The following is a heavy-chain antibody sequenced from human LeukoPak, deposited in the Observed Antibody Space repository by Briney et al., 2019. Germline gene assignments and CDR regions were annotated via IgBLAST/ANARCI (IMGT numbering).Heavy chain of an antibody. CDR3: ARIHSSGWYYYFDY. D-gene: IGHD6-19*01. CDR1: GGSISSYY. CDR2: IYYSGST. J-gene: IGHJ4*02. Sequence: SETLSLTCTVSGGSISSYYWSWLRQPPGKGLEWIGYIYYSGSTNYNPSLKSRVTISVHTSKNQFSLKLSSVTAADTAMYYCARIHSSGWYYYFDYWGQGTLVTVSS. V-gene: IGHV4-59*08.